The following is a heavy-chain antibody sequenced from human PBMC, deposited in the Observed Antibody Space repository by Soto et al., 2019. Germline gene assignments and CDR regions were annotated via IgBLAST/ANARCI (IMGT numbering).Heavy chain of an antibody. CDR3: ARDSTHCSGGSCYLRVFDY. J-gene: IGHJ4*02. CDR1: GGSISSYY. D-gene: IGHD2-15*01. Sequence: TSETLSLTCTVSGGSISSYYWSWIRQPPGKGLEWIGYIYYSGSTNYNPSLKSRVTISVDTSKNQFSLKLSSVTAADTAVYYCARDSTHCSGGSCYLRVFDYWGQGTLVTVS. V-gene: IGHV4-59*01. CDR2: IYYSGST.